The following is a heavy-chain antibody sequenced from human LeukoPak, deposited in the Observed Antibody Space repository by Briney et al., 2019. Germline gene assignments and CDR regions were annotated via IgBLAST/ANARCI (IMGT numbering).Heavy chain of an antibody. J-gene: IGHJ1*01. Sequence: SETLSLTCAVSGGSISSGGYSWSWIRQPPGKGLEWIGYIYYSGSTNYNPSLKSRVTISVDTSKNQFSLKLSSVTAADTAVYYCARLKYYYDSSGSRAEYFQHWGQGTLVTASS. CDR3: ARLKYYYDSSGSRAEYFQH. CDR2: IYYSGST. CDR1: GGSISSGGYS. V-gene: IGHV4-61*08. D-gene: IGHD3-22*01.